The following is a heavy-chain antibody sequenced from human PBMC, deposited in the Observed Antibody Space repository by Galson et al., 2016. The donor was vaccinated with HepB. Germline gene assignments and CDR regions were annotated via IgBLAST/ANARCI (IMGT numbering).Heavy chain of an antibody. V-gene: IGHV1-18*01. CDR3: ARDIYLTGSNWWDP. J-gene: IGHJ5*02. CDR2: ISGYDGKT. CDR1: GYNFARYG. Sequence: SVKVSCKASGYNFARYGITWVRQAPGQGLEWMGWISGYDGKTDSAQKFQDRVTMTTDTSTSTAYMELRSLTYHDAAVYYCARDIYLTGSNWWDPWGQGTLVTVSS. D-gene: IGHD2/OR15-2a*01.